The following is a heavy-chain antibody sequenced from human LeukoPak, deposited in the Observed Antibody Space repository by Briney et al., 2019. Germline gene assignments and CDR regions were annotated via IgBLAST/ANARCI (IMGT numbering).Heavy chain of an antibody. V-gene: IGHV4-34*01. Sequence: SETLSLTCAVYGGSFSGYYWSWIRQPPGKGLEWIGEINHSGSTSYNPSLKSRVTISVDTSKNQFSLKLSSVTAADTAVYYCASRVPSQQLASRATTFVYWGQGTLVTVSS. CDR1: GGSFSGYY. CDR3: ASRVPSQQLASRATTFVY. D-gene: IGHD6-6*01. CDR2: INHSGST. J-gene: IGHJ4*02.